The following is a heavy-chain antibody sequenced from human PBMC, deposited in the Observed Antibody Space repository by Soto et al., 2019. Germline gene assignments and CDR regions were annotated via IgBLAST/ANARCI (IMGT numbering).Heavy chain of an antibody. CDR1: GGSVSINSYS. CDR2: IYSSENT. J-gene: IGHJ6*04. CDR3: GILIGNCIRTYCNGSYVMAI. D-gene: IGHD2-2*03. V-gene: IGHV4-39*01. Sequence: PSDTLSLTCTVSGGSVSINSYSWGWIRHSPGKGLEWIGTIYSSENTYYNPSLLSRVTISVDTSKNEFSLRLSSVTAADTAVYFFGILIGNCIRTYCNGSYVMAIWEKGTTGTGSS.